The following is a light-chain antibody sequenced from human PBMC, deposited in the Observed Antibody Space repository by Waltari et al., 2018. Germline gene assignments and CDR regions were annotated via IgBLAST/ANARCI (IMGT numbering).Light chain of an antibody. CDR2: EVT. J-gene: IGLJ3*02. CDR3: SSYGSINTWL. Sequence: QSALPQAASVSGPPGQSITIPCTGTSSDVGRYSIGSWYQQHPGKAPKLLISEVTKRPSGVSNRFSGSKSGNTASLTISGLQAEDEADYFCSSYGSINTWLFGGGTKLTVL. V-gene: IGLV2-23*02. CDR1: SSDVGRYSI.